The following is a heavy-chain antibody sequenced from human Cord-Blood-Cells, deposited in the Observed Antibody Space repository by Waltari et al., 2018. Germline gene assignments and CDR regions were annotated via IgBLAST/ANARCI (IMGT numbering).Heavy chain of an antibody. CDR3: ARGVGCSGGSCYPDY. CDR1: GYTFTGYY. V-gene: IGHV1-2*02. Sequence: QVQLVQSGAEVQKPGASVKVSGKAYGYTFTGYYIHRARQAPGQGLEWMGWINPNSGGTNYAQKFQGRVTMTRDTSISTAYMELSRLRSDDTAVYYCARGVGCSGGSCYPDYWGQGTLVTVSS. J-gene: IGHJ4*02. CDR2: INPNSGGT. D-gene: IGHD2-15*01.